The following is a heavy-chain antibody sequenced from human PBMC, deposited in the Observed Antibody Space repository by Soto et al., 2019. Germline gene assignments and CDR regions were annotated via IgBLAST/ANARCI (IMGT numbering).Heavy chain of an antibody. Sequence: ETLSLTCTVSGASISSSYWSWIRQSPERGLEWIAYVYHTGATNYNPSLKSRVTISLDTSKGQFSLNLTSLTTADTAVYFCARGGNRYSNVASGVGGFDFWGQGSLVTVSS. CDR1: GASISSSY. J-gene: IGHJ4*02. CDR3: ARGGNRYSNVASGVGGFDF. CDR2: VYHTGAT. D-gene: IGHD5-12*01. V-gene: IGHV4-59*01.